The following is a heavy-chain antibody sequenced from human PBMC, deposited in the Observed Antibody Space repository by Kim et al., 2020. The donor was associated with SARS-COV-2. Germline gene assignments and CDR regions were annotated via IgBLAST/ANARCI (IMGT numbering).Heavy chain of an antibody. V-gene: IGHV4-34*01. CDR2: INHSGST. D-gene: IGHD1-1*01. J-gene: IGHJ4*02. CDR1: GGSFSGYY. CDR3: ARGPTDFFDY. Sequence: SETLSLTCAAYGGSFSGYYWSWIRQPPGKGLEWIGEINHSGSTNYNPSLKSRVTISVDTSKNQFSLKLSSVTAADTAVYYCARGPTDFFDYWGQGTLVTVSS.